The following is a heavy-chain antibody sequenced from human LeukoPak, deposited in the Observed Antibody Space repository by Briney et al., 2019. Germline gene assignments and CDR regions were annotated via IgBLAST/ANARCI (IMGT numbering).Heavy chain of an antibody. CDR3: ARAGITMIVVWFDP. CDR1: GYTFTSYA. Sequence: ASVKVSCKASGYTFTSYAMNWVRQAPGQGLEWMGWINTNTGNPTYAQGFTGRFVFSLDTSVSTAYLQISSLKAEDTAVYYCARAGITMIVVWFDPWGQGTLVTVSS. CDR2: INTNTGNP. V-gene: IGHV7-4-1*02. D-gene: IGHD3-22*01. J-gene: IGHJ5*02.